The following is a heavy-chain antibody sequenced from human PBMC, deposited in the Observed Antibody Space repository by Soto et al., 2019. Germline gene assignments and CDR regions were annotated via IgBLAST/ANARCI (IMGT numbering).Heavy chain of an antibody. CDR1: GFTFSSYS. CDR2: ISSSSSYI. Sequence: PGWSLRLSCAASGFTFSSYSMNLVRHAPGKGLEWVSSISSSSSYIYYADSVKGRFTISRDNAKNSLYLQMNGLRAEDTAVYYCQTGICITMVRGVLRGMGVWSQGITVTVSS. V-gene: IGHV3-21*01. J-gene: IGHJ6*02. D-gene: IGHD3-10*01. CDR3: QTGICITMVRGVLRGMGV.